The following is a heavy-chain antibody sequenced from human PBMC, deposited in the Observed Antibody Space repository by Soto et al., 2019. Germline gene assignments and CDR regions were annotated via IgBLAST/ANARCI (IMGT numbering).Heavy chain of an antibody. CDR1: GFTCSYYY. D-gene: IGHD3-22*01. V-gene: IGHV3-11*06. J-gene: IGHJ5*02. CDR2: ISSSSSYT. CDR3: ARDRGFDSSGYYWGWFDP. Sequence: GGSLRLSCAASGFTCSYYYMSWIRQSPGKGLEWVSYISSSSSYTNYADSVKGRFTISRDNAKNSLYLQMNSLRAEDTAVYYCARDRGFDSSGYYWGWFDPWGQGTLVTVSS.